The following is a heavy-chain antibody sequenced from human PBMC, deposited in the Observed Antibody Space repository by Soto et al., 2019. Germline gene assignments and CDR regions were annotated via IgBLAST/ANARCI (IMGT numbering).Heavy chain of an antibody. CDR2: ILHTGGT. D-gene: IGHD3-10*01. CDR1: GGSISWGVFS. CDR3: ARLQFGEGFDY. V-gene: IGHV4-30-2*01. J-gene: IGHJ4*02. Sequence: SETRSLTCAVSGGSISWGVFSWIWIRQPPGKGLEWIGYILHTGGTQYNPSLKSRVSMSVDKSKNQFSLHLTSVTAADTAVYYCARLQFGEGFDYWGQGALVTVSS.